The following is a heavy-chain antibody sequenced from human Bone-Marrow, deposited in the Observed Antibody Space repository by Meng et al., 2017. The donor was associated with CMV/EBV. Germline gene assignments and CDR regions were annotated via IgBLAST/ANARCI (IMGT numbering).Heavy chain of an antibody. V-gene: IGHV4-34*01. Sequence: GSLRLSCAVYGGSFSGYYWSWIRQPPGKGLEWIGEINHSGSTNYNPSLKSRVTISVDTSKNQFSLKLSSVTAADTAVYYCARGGRGRNTIFGVVITRGNYYYGMDVWGQGTTVTFSS. CDR2: INHSGST. D-gene: IGHD3-3*01. J-gene: IGHJ6*02. CDR1: GGSFSGYY. CDR3: ARGGRGRNTIFGVVITRGNYYYGMDV.